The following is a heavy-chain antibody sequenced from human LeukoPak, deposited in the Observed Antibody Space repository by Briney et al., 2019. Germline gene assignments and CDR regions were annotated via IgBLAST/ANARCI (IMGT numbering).Heavy chain of an antibody. V-gene: IGHV3-21*01. J-gene: IGHJ4*02. CDR2: ISSSSYI. CDR1: GFTFSSYS. Sequence: GGSLRLSCAASGFTFSSYSMNWVRQAPGKGLEWVSSISSSSYIYYADSVKGRFTISRDNAKNSLYLQMNSLRAEDTAVYYCARDNGRHYDFWSGSKRGIDYWGQGTLVTVSS. CDR3: ARDNGRHYDFWSGSKRGIDY. D-gene: IGHD3-3*01.